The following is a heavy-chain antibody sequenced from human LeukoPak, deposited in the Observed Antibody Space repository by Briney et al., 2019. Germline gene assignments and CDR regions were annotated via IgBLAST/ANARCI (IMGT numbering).Heavy chain of an antibody. CDR3: AREVYDYVWGSYRPEAFDI. J-gene: IGHJ3*02. Sequence: SVKVSCKASGGTFSSYAISWVRQAPGQGLEWMGRIIPILGIANYAQKFQGRVTITADKSTSTAYMELSSLRSGDTAVYYCAREVYDYVWGSYRPEAFDIWGQGTMVTVSS. CDR2: IIPILGIA. V-gene: IGHV1-69*04. D-gene: IGHD3-16*02. CDR1: GGTFSSYA.